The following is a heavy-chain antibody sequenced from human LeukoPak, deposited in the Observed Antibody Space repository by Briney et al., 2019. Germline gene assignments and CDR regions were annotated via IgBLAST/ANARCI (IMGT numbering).Heavy chain of an antibody. D-gene: IGHD1-14*01. CDR2: ISSSGSTI. V-gene: IGHV3-11*04. CDR3: ARDRPGPDRGYYYYYYYMDV. J-gene: IGHJ6*03. CDR1: GFTFSDYY. Sequence: GGSLRLSCAASGFTFSDYYMSWIRQAPGKGLEWVSYISSSGSTIYYADSVKGRFTISRDNAKNSLYLQMNSLRAEDTAVYYCARDRPGPDRGYYYYYYYMDVWGKGTTVTVSS.